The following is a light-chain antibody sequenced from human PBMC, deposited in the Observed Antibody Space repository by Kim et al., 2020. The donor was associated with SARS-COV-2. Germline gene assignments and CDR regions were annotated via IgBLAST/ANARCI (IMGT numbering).Light chain of an antibody. CDR2: DAS. Sequence: AIQLTQSPSSLSASVGDRVTIACRASQGISSALVWYQQKPGKAPKLLIYDASSLASGVPSRFSGSESGTDFTLTISSLQPEDFANYYCQQFNSYPYTFGQGTKLEIK. V-gene: IGKV1-13*02. CDR3: QQFNSYPYT. CDR1: QGISSA. J-gene: IGKJ2*01.